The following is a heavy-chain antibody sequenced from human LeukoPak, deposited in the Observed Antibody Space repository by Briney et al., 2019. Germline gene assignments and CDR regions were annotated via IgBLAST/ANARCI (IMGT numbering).Heavy chain of an antibody. J-gene: IGHJ4*02. CDR1: GGSISSSSYY. Sequence: PSETLSLTCTVSGGSISSSSYYWGWIRQPPGKGLEWIGSIYYSGSTCYNPSLKSRVTISVDTSKNQFSLKLSSVTAADTAVYYCARLPLSGYDFWPDFDYWGQGTLVTVSS. V-gene: IGHV4-39*01. D-gene: IGHD3-3*01. CDR3: ARLPLSGYDFWPDFDY. CDR2: IYYSGST.